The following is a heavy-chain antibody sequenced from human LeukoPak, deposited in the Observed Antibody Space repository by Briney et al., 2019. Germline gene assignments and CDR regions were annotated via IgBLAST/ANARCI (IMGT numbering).Heavy chain of an antibody. V-gene: IGHV3-23*01. Sequence: GGSLRLSYAASGFTFSSYAMSWVRQAPGKGLEWVSAISGSGGSTYYADSVKGRFTISRDNSKNTLYLQMNSLRAEDTAVYYCAKDVGEHPRSDAFDIWGQGTMVTVSS. D-gene: IGHD3-16*01. CDR1: GFTFSSYA. J-gene: IGHJ3*02. CDR2: ISGSGGST. CDR3: AKDVGEHPRSDAFDI.